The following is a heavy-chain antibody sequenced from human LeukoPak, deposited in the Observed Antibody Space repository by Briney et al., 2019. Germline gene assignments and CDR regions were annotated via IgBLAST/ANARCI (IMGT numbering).Heavy chain of an antibody. CDR1: GFTFSSYG. V-gene: IGHV3-30*02. Sequence: GGSLRLSCAASGFTFSSYGMHWVRQAPGKGLEWVAFIRYDGSNKYYADSVKGRFTISRDNSKNTLYLQMKSLRAEDTAVYYCAKGNDFWSAGGMDVWGKGITVTVSS. CDR3: AKGNDFWSAGGMDV. D-gene: IGHD3-3*01. CDR2: IRYDGSNK. J-gene: IGHJ6*04.